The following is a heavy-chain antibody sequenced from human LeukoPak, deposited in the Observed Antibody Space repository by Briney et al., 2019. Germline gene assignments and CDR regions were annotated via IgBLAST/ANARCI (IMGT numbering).Heavy chain of an antibody. Sequence: GSSVKVSCKASGGTFSSYAISWVRQAPGQGLEWMGGIIPIFGTANYAQKFQGRVTITADESTSTAYMKLSSLRSEDTAVYYCARPDSHYYDSSGYYGDAFDIWGQGTMVTVSS. CDR1: GGTFSSYA. J-gene: IGHJ3*02. V-gene: IGHV1-69*01. CDR3: ARPDSHYYDSSGYYGDAFDI. CDR2: IIPIFGTA. D-gene: IGHD3-22*01.